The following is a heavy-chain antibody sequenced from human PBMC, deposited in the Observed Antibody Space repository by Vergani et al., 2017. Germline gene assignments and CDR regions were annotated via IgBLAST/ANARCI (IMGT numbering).Heavy chain of an antibody. Sequence: VQLVESGGGVVQPGRSLRLSCAASGFTFSSYGMHWVRQAPGKGLEWVAVISYDGSNKYYADSVKGRFTISRDNSKNTLYLQMNSLRAEDTAVYYCARGASGSDYWGQGTLVTVSS. V-gene: IGHV3-30*03. CDR1: GFTFSSYG. CDR2: ISYDGSNK. J-gene: IGHJ4*02. D-gene: IGHD5-12*01. CDR3: ARGASGSDY.